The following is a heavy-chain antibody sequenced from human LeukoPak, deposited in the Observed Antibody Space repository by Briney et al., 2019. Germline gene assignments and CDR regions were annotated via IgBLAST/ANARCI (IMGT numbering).Heavy chain of an antibody. CDR3: ASGITVIAENYYYGMDV. CDR1: GGSISSGGYY. D-gene: IGHD4-11*01. J-gene: IGHJ6*02. V-gene: IGHV4-31*03. CDR2: IYYSGST. Sequence: PSETLSLTCTVSGGSISSGGYYWSWIRQHPGKGLEWIGYIYYSGSTYYNPSLKSRVTISVDTSKNQFSLKLSSVTAADTAVYYCASGITVIAENYYYGMDVWGQGTLVTVSS.